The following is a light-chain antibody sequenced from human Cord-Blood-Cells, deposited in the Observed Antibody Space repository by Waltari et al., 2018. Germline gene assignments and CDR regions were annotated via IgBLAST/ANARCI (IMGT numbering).Light chain of an antibody. CDR3: SSYTSSSTLV. Sequence: QSALTQPASVSGPPGPSITISCTGTSSDVGGYNHVSWYQQHPGKAPKLMIYDVSNRPSGGSNRFSGSKSGNTASRAISGLQAADEADDYCSSYTSSSTLVFGGGTKLTVL. J-gene: IGLJ3*02. CDR1: SSDVGGYNH. V-gene: IGLV2-14*01. CDR2: DVS.